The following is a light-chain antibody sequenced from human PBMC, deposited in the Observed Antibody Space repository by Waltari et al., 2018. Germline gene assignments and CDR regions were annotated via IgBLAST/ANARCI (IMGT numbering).Light chain of an antibody. J-gene: IGKJ5*01. Sequence: EIVLTQSPATLSLSPGERATLPCRARQSVSTYLAWYQHQPGQAPRLLIYDASNRATGIPARFSGSGSGTDFTLTISSLEPDDFAVYYCQQRTNGPPVTFGQGTRLDLK. CDR3: QQRTNGPPVT. V-gene: IGKV3-11*01. CDR1: QSVSTY. CDR2: DAS.